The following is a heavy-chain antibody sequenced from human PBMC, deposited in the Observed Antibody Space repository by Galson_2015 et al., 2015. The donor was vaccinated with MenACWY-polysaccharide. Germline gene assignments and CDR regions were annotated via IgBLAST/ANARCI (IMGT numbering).Heavy chain of an antibody. V-gene: IGHV3-15*01. J-gene: IGHJ3*02. D-gene: IGHD5-24*01. CDR3: TTDLSLGGYNYYRSDAFDI. CDR2: A. Sequence: AAYAAPVRGRFTISRDDSKNTLYLQMNRLKTEDTAVYYCTTDLSLGGYNYYRSDAFDIWGQGTMVTVSS.